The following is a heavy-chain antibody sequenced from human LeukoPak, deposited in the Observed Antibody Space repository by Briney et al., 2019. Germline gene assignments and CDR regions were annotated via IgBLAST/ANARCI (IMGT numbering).Heavy chain of an antibody. CDR3: ARHRDGYNRPLDY. J-gene: IGHJ4*02. CDR2: LHYSGST. Sequence: KPSDTLSLTCTVSGGSISSSGHYWGWIRQPPGKGLEWIGSLHYSGSTYHNPSLKSRITISADTSNNQFSLKLSSVAAADTAVYYCARHRDGYNRPLDYWGQGTLVTVSS. V-gene: IGHV4-39*01. D-gene: IGHD5-24*01. CDR1: GGSISSSGHY.